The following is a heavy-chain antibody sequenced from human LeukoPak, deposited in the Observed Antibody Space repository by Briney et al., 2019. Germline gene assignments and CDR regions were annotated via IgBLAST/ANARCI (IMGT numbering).Heavy chain of an antibody. CDR1: GYTFTGYY. D-gene: IGHD3-10*01. Sequence: ASVKVPCKASGYTFTGYYMHWVRQAPGQGLECMGCINPNSGGTNYAQKFQGRVTMTRDTSISTAYMELSRLRSDDTAVYYCAREIKMVRGVIAYYYMDVWGKGTTVTISS. CDR3: AREIKMVRGVIAYYYMDV. V-gene: IGHV1-2*02. CDR2: INPNSGGT. J-gene: IGHJ6*03.